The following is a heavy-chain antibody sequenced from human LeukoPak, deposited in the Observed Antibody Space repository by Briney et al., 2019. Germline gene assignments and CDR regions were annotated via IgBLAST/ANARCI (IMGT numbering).Heavy chain of an antibody. V-gene: IGHV4-4*07. CDR3: AKATYRGYSGDNLTHFYYYYMNV. J-gene: IGHJ6*03. Sequence: ASETLSLTCTVSGGSISADYWIWIRRPAGKGLEYIGRYYPNGNTNYNPSLQSRVTMSVDTSKNQFSLELRSVTAADTAVYYCAKATYRGYSGDNLTHFYYYYMNVWGKGTTVTISS. CDR1: GGSISADY. CDR2: YYPNGNT. D-gene: IGHD5-12*01.